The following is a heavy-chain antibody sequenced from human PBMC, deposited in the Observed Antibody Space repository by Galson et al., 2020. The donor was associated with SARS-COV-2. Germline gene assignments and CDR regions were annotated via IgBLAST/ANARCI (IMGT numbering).Heavy chain of an antibody. CDR2: IYYSGST. Sequence: SETLSLTCTVSGGSISSSSYYWGWIRQPPGKGLEWIGSIYYSGSTYYNPSLKSRVTISVDTSKNQFSLKLSSVTAADTAVYYCARHLPTYYDFWSGYYTHHYYYYYGMDVWGQGTTVTVSS. CDR1: GGSISSSSYY. J-gene: IGHJ6*02. D-gene: IGHD3-3*01. V-gene: IGHV4-39*01. CDR3: ARHLPTYYDFWSGYYTHHYYYYYGMDV.